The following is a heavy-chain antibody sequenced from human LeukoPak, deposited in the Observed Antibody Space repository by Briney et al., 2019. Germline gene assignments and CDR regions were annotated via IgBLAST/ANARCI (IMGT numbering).Heavy chain of an antibody. CDR3: ARGPGALLH. CDR1: GGSISSSTYY. J-gene: IGHJ4*02. V-gene: IGHV4-39*01. Sequence: SETLSLTCTVSGGSISSSTYYWGWIRQPPGKGLEWIGNIYYGGSTFYNPSLKSRVTISPDTSKNQFSLQLNSVTPEDTAVYYCARGPGALLHWGQGILVTVSS. D-gene: IGHD3-10*01. CDR2: IYYGGST.